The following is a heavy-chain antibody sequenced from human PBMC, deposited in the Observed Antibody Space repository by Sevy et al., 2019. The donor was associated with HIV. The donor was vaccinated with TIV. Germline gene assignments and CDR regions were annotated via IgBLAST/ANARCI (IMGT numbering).Heavy chain of an antibody. D-gene: IGHD4-17*01. V-gene: IGHV3-21*01. CDR1: GFTFNLYS. Sequence: GGSLRLSCAASGFTFNLYSMNYVRQVPGRGLEWVSSISSTSSYIFYGASVKGRFTISRDNTKNSLYLQMNSLIAEDTAVYYCARGAGDPVGALDIWGQGTMVTVSS. CDR3: ARGAGDPVGALDI. J-gene: IGHJ3*02. CDR2: ISSTSSYI.